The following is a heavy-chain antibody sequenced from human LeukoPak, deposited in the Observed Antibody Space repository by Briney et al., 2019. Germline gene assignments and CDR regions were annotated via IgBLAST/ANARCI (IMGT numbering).Heavy chain of an antibody. D-gene: IGHD3-10*01. V-gene: IGHV3-9*01. J-gene: IGHJ4*02. CDR3: VGDGREFRTDEPWLDF. Sequence: QSGGSLRLSCAASGFTFENYAMHWVRQGPGKGLEWVSGISWNSATILYADSVKGRFTISRDNAKNFLFLQMNSLRADDTALYYCVGDGREFRTDEPWLDFWGQGTLVTVSS. CDR1: GFTFENYA. CDR2: ISWNSATI.